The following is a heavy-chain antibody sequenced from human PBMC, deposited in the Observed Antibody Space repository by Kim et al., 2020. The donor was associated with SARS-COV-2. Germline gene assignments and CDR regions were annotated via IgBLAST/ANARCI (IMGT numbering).Heavy chain of an antibody. CDR1: GGSISSGGYY. CDR3: ARGSLCSSTSCYDLWWGVYYYYSGMDV. D-gene: IGHD2-2*01. V-gene: IGHV4-31*03. Sequence: SETLSLTCTVSGGSISSGGYYWSWIRQHPGKGLEWIGYIYYSGSTYYNPSLKSRVTISVDTSKNQFSLKLSSVTAADTAVYYCARGSLCSSTSCYDLWWGVYYYYSGMDVWGQGTTVTVSS. J-gene: IGHJ6*02. CDR2: IYYSGST.